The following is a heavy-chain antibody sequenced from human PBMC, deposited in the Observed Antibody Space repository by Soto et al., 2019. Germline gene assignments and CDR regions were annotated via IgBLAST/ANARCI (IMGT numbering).Heavy chain of an antibody. D-gene: IGHD3-16*01. Sequence: QVQLVQSGAEVKEPGSSVKVACQASGGDFSTYAISWVRQAPGQGLEWMGGVIPLFGTSNYLPKFQGRVSIAADRSTETVYMELSRLRFDDTAVYFGARELKAGGHFGMDVWGQGTTVTVSS. CDR1: GGDFSTYA. CDR3: ARELKAGGHFGMDV. CDR2: VIPLFGTS. V-gene: IGHV1-69*06. J-gene: IGHJ6*02.